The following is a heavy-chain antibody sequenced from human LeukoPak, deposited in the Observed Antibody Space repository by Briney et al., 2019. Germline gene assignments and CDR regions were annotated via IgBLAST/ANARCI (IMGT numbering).Heavy chain of an antibody. CDR1: GGSISSGSYY. D-gene: IGHD3-16*01. Sequence: SETLSLTCTVSGGSISSGSYYGSWIRQPAGKGLEWIGRIYTSGSTNYNPSLKSRVTISVDTSKNQFSLTLSSVTAADTAVYYCARGPLGLSCMDVWGKGTTVTVSS. V-gene: IGHV4-61*02. J-gene: IGHJ6*04. CDR3: ARGPLGLSCMDV. CDR2: IYTSGST.